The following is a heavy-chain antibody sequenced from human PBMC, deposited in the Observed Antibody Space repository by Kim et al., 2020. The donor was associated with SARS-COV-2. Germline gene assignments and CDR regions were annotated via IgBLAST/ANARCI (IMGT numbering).Heavy chain of an antibody. D-gene: IGHD2-15*01. V-gene: IGHV4-59*08. CDR3: ARRGLGYCSGGSCYSGFDY. J-gene: IGHJ4*02. Sequence: RSRVTISVDTSKNQFSLKLSSGTAADTAVYYCARRGLGYCSGGSCYSGFDYWGQGTLVTVSS.